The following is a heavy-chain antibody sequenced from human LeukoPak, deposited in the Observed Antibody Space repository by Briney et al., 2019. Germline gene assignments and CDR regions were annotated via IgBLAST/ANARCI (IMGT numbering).Heavy chain of an antibody. CDR3: ARLAYGDYVLGSFDI. V-gene: IGHV4-30-4*01. CDR1: GGSISSGDYY. J-gene: IGHJ3*02. CDR2: IYYSGST. D-gene: IGHD4-17*01. Sequence: SETLSLTCTVSGGSISSGDYYWSWIRQPPGKGLEWIGYIYYSGSTYYNPSLKSRVTISVDTSKNQFSPKLSSVTAADTAVYYCARLAYGDYVLGSFDIWGQGTMVTVSS.